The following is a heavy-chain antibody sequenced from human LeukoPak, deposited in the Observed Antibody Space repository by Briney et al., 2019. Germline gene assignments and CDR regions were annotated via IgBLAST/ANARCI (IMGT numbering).Heavy chain of an antibody. CDR1: GYSFPTYW. CDR3: ARLRWPRGGRSSFDY. J-gene: IGHJ4*02. Sequence: GESLKISCKGSGYSFPTYWIGWVRQMPGKGLEWMGIIYPGDSETRYSPSFQGQVTISADESITTAYLQWSSLKASDTAMYYCARLRWPRGGRSSFDYWGQGALVTVSS. D-gene: IGHD3-10*01. V-gene: IGHV5-51*01. CDR2: IYPGDSET.